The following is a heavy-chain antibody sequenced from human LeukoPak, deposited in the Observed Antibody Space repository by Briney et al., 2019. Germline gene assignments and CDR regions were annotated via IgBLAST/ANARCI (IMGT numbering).Heavy chain of an antibody. Sequence: PGGSLRLSCAASGFTFSSYWMSWVRQAPGKGLEWVSYISSSGSTIYYADSVKGRFTISRDNAKNSLYLQMNSLRAEDTAVYYCARVVVASSGWNYYYYYMDVWGKGTTVTISS. J-gene: IGHJ6*03. CDR2: ISSSGSTI. V-gene: IGHV3-48*04. D-gene: IGHD6-19*01. CDR1: GFTFSSYW. CDR3: ARVVVASSGWNYYYYYMDV.